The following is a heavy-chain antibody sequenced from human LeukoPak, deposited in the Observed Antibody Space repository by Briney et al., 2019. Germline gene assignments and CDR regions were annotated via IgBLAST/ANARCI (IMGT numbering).Heavy chain of an antibody. CDR3: ARRWRWQWLR. Sequence: PSETLSLTCTVSGGSISSSSYYWGWIRQPPGKGLEWIGSIYYSGSTYYNPSLKSRVTISVDTSKNQFSLKLSSVTAADTAVYYCARRWRWQWLRWGQGTLVTVSS. J-gene: IGHJ4*02. CDR1: GGSISSSSYY. D-gene: IGHD5-12*01. CDR2: IYYSGST. V-gene: IGHV4-39*01.